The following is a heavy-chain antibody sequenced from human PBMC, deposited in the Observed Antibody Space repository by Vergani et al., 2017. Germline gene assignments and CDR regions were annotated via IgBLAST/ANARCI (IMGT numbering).Heavy chain of an antibody. J-gene: IGHJ6*03. D-gene: IGHD2-2*01. Sequence: QVQLQQWGAGLLKPSETLSLTCAVYGGSFSGYYWSWIRQPPGKGLEWIGEINHSGSTNYNPSLKSRVTISVDTSKNQFSLKLGSVTAADTAVYYCARWGWKYQLLLPPYYMDVWGKGTTVTVSS. CDR2: INHSGST. CDR1: GGSFSGYY. CDR3: ARWGWKYQLLLPPYYMDV. V-gene: IGHV4-34*01.